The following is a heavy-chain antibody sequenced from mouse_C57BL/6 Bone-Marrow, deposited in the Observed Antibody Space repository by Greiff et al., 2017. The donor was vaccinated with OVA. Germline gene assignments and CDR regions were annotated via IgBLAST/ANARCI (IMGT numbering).Heavy chain of an antibody. D-gene: IGHD2-4*01. CDR2: ISDGGSYT. CDR3: ARDGYDYLY. V-gene: IGHV5-4*01. J-gene: IGHJ2*01. CDR1: GFTFSSYA. Sequence: EVKLVESGGGLVKPGGSLKLSCAASGFTFSSYAMSWVRQTPEKRLEWVATISDGGSYTYYPDNVKGRFTISRDNAKNNLYLQMSHLKSEDTAMYYCARDGYDYLYWGQGTTLTVSS.